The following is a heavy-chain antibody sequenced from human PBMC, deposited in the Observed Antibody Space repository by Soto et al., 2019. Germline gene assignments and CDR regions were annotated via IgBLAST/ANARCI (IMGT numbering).Heavy chain of an antibody. Sequence: SQTLSLTCVISGDSVSSSSVAWNWVRQSPSRGLEWLGRTYYRSRWYSDFAVSVRGRIVINADTSKNQFSLQLNSVTPEDTAVYFCTRSEEDSDYYYYGLDVWGQGTTVTVSS. J-gene: IGHJ6*02. V-gene: IGHV6-1*01. CDR1: GDSVSSSSVA. D-gene: IGHD2-15*01. CDR2: TYYRSRWYS. CDR3: TRSEEDSDYYYYGLDV.